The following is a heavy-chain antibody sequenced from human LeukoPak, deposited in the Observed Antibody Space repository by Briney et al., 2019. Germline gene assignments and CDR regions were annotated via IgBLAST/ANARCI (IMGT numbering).Heavy chain of an antibody. CDR3: ATGSGKARGDAFDI. CDR1: GYTFTSNY. J-gene: IGHJ3*02. CDR2: ISPSGGST. Sequence: ASVKVSCKAFGYTFTSNYMHWVRQAPGQGPEWMGVISPSGGSTTYAQKFQGRVTMTEDTSTDTAYMELSSLRSEDTAVYYCATGSGKARGDAFDIWGQGTMVTVSS. V-gene: IGHV1-46*01.